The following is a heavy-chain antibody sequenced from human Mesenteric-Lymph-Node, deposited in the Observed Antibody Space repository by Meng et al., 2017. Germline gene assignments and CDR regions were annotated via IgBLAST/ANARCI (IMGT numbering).Heavy chain of an antibody. CDR1: GFTFSNYA. J-gene: IGHJ4*02. V-gene: IGHV3-7*04. D-gene: IGHD3-10*01. Sequence: GESLKISCAASGFTFSNYAMSWVRQAPGKGLEWVAIIKEDGSEKVYVDSVKGRFTISRDNAKNSLYLQMNSLRAEDTAVYYCARVIITMVRDYFDYWGQGTLVTVSS. CDR3: ARVIITMVRDYFDY. CDR2: IKEDGSEK.